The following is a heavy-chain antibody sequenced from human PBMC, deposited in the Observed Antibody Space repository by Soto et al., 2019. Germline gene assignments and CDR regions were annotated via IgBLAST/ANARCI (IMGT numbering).Heavy chain of an antibody. J-gene: IGHJ4*02. D-gene: IGHD3-10*01. CDR3: ARLSLWFRQVDY. CDR1: GGSISSSKYY. Sequence: QLQLQESGPGLAKPSETLSLTCTVSGGSISSSKYYWGWIRQPPGKGLEWIGTVHYSGSTYYNPSLKSRLTISIDTSKNQFSLKLSSVTAADTAVYYCARLSLWFRQVDYWGQGTLVTVSS. CDR2: VHYSGST. V-gene: IGHV4-39*01.